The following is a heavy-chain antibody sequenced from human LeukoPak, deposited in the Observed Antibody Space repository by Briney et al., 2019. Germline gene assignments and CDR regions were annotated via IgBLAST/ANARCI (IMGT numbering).Heavy chain of an antibody. J-gene: IGHJ4*02. CDR1: GYTFIYYD. CDR3: ARGLRVGESYSFDS. D-gene: IGHD3-16*01. Sequence: ASVKVSCKASGYTFIYYDMNWVRRATGQGLEWMGWTSPKTGDTGYAQKFQGRITMTRNTSINTAYMELSSLRSEDTATYYCARGLRVGESYSFDSWGQGVLVTVAS. V-gene: IGHV1-8*01. CDR2: TSPKTGDT.